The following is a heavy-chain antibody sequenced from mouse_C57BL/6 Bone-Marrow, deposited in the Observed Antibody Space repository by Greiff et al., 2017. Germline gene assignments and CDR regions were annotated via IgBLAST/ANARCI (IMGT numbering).Heavy chain of an antibody. CDR1: GYTFTDYY. J-gene: IGHJ2*01. Sequence: VQLQQSGAELVRPGASVKLSCKASGYTFTDYYINWVKQRPGQGLEWIARIYPGSGNTYYNEKFKGKATLTAEKSSSTAYMQLSSLTSEDSAVYFCAGRGSSGTFDYWGQGTTLTVSS. D-gene: IGHD3-2*02. V-gene: IGHV1-76*01. CDR3: AGRGSSGTFDY. CDR2: IYPGSGNT.